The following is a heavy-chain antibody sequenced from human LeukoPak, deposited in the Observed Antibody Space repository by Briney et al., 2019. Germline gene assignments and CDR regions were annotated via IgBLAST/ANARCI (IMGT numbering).Heavy chain of an antibody. J-gene: IGHJ4*02. CDR2: MNPNSGNT. V-gene: IGHV1-8*02. CDR3: ARRQVRGVKGHED. CDR1: GYTFTGYY. D-gene: IGHD3-10*01. Sequence: ASVRVSCKASGYTFTGYYMHWVRQATGQGLEWMGWMNPNSGNTGYAQKFQGRVTMTRNTSISTAYMELSSLRSEDTAVYYCARRQVRGVKGHEDWGQGTLVTVSS.